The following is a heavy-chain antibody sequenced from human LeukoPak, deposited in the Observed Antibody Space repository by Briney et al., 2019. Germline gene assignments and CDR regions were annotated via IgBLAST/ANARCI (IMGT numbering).Heavy chain of an antibody. CDR1: GGSFSGYY. CDR3: ARRVRVGDGGYDIKTSNWFDP. D-gene: IGHD5-12*01. V-gene: IGHV4-34*01. Sequence: SETLSLTCAVYGGSFSGYYWSWIRQPPGKGLEWIGEINHSGSTNYNPSLKSRVTISVDTSKNQFSLKLSSVTAADTAVYYCARRVRVGDGGYDIKTSNWFDPWGQGTLVTVSS. J-gene: IGHJ5*02. CDR2: INHSGST.